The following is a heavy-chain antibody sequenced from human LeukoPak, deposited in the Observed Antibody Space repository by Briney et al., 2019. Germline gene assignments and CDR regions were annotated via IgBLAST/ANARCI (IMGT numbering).Heavy chain of an antibody. D-gene: IGHD3-22*01. CDR2: IAYDGGNK. V-gene: IGHV3-30-3*01. Sequence: PRRSLRLSCAASGFTFSSYAIHWVRQAPGKGLEWVAVIAYDGGNKYYADSVKGRFTISRDNSKNTLFLQMNSLRAEDTAVYYCARDSSPWYYYDRSGSNGFDPWGQGTLVTVSS. J-gene: IGHJ5*02. CDR3: ARDSSPWYYYDRSGSNGFDP. CDR1: GFTFSSYA.